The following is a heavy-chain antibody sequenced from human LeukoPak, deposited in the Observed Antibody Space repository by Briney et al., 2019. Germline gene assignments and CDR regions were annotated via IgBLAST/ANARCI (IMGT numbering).Heavy chain of an antibody. CDR1: GFTVSSNY. CDR2: LYSGGST. CDR3: ARYYDSSGRAPGALDI. D-gene: IGHD3-22*01. V-gene: IGHV3-53*01. Sequence: GGSLRLSCAASGFTVSSNYMTWVRQAPGKGLEWVSILYSGGSTYYADSVKGRLTISRDNSKNTLYLQMNSLRAKDTAVYYCARYYDSSGRAPGALDIWGQGTMVTVSS. J-gene: IGHJ3*02.